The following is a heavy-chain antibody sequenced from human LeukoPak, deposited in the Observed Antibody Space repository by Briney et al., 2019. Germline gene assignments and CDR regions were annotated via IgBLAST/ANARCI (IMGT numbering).Heavy chain of an antibody. CDR1: GFSFSSYS. V-gene: IGHV3-23*01. Sequence: GGSLRLSCAASGFSFSSYSMTWVRQAPGKGLEWVSVISQSGGATSYADSVKGRFTISRDNSKNTLYLQINSLRVDDTAVYYCAKGSRDPDLWGRGTLVTVSS. D-gene: IGHD2-21*02. J-gene: IGHJ2*01. CDR3: AKGSRDPDL. CDR2: ISQSGGAT.